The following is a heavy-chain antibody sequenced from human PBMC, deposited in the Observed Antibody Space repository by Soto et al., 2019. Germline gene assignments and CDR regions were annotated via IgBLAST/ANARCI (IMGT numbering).Heavy chain of an antibody. CDR3: ARGSTADDAFDI. J-gene: IGHJ3*02. V-gene: IGHV4-34*01. CDR1: GGSFSGYH. CDR2: INHSGST. Sequence: QVQLQQWGAGLLKPSETLSLTCAVYGGSFSGYHWSWIRQPPGKGLEWIGEINHSGSTNYNPSLKSRVTISVDTSKNQFSLKLSSVTAADTAVYYCARGSTADDAFDIWGQGTMVTVSS. D-gene: IGHD2-2*01.